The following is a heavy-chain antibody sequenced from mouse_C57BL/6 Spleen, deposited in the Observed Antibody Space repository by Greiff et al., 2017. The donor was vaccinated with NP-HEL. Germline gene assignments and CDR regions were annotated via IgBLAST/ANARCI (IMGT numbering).Heavy chain of an antibody. Sequence: EVQRVESGGGLVQPKGSLKLSCAASGFTFNTYAMHWVRQAPGKGLEWVARIRSKSSNYATYYADSVKDRFTISRDDSQSMLYLQMNNLKTEDTAMYYCVRDTPDSSGYVWFAYWGQGTLVTVSA. CDR1: GFTFNTYA. J-gene: IGHJ3*01. CDR2: IRSKSSNYAT. D-gene: IGHD3-2*02. CDR3: VRDTPDSSGYVWFAY. V-gene: IGHV10-3*01.